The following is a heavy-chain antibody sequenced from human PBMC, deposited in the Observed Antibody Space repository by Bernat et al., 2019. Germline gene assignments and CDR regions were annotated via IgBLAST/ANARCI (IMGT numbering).Heavy chain of an antibody. V-gene: IGHV1-2*04. CDR1: GYTFTGYY. Sequence: QVQLVQSGAEVKKPGASVKVSCKASGYTFTGYYMHWVRQAPGQGLEWMGWINPNSGGTNYAQKFQGWVAMTRDTSIRTAYMELSRQRSDDTAVYYCARELHGTTDDFDIWGQGTMVTVSS. CDR3: ARELHGTTDDFDI. D-gene: IGHD1-7*01. J-gene: IGHJ3*02. CDR2: INPNSGGT.